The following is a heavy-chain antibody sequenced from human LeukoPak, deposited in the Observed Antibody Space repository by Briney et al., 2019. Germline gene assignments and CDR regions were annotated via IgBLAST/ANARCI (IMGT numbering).Heavy chain of an antibody. V-gene: IGHV4-4*02. CDR2: IYHSGST. J-gene: IGHJ3*02. Sequence: PSGTLSLTCAVSGGSISSSNWWSWVRQPPGKGLEWIGEIYHSGSTNYNPSLKSRVTISVDKSKNQFSLKLSSVTAADTAVYYCARDRGGTGYYDYVWGSYRRHAFDIWGQGTMVTVSS. D-gene: IGHD3-16*02. CDR1: GGSISSSNW. CDR3: ARDRGGTGYYDYVWGSYRRHAFDI.